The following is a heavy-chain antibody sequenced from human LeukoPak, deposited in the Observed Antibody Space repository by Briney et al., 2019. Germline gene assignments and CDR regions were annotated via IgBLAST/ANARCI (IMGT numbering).Heavy chain of an antibody. J-gene: IGHJ4*02. V-gene: IGHV3-23*01. CDR2: ISGSGGST. CDR3: AKGTGRNSSIAASGT. D-gene: IGHD6-13*01. Sequence: RGSLRLSCAASGFTFSSYAMSWVRQAPGKGLEWVSAISGSGGSTYYADSVKGRFTISRDNSKNTLYLQVNSLRAEDTAVYYCAKGTGRNSSIAASGTWGQGTLVTVSS. CDR1: GFTFSSYA.